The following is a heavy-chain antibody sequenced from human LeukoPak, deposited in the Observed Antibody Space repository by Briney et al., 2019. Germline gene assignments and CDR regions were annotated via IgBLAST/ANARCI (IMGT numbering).Heavy chain of an antibody. J-gene: IGHJ4*02. CDR1: GGSISSYY. CDR3: ARASSSGPPDY. D-gene: IGHD6-19*01. CDR2: IYDSGST. Sequence: SETLSLTCTVSGGSISSYYWSWIRQPPGKGLEWIGYIYDSGSTNYNPSLKSRVTISVDTSKNQFSLKLNFVTAADTAVYYCARASSSGPPDYWGQGTLVTVSS. V-gene: IGHV4-59*08.